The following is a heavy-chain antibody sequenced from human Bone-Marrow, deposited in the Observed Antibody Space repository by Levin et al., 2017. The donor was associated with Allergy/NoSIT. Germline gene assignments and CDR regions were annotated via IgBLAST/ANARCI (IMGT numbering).Heavy chain of an antibody. CDR3: EAAAGTYYGMDV. CDR1: GFTFDDYA. CDR2: ISWNSGSI. J-gene: IGHJ6*02. D-gene: IGHD6-13*01. V-gene: IGHV3-9*01. Sequence: GGSLRLSCAASGFTFDDYAMHWVRQAPGKGLEWVSGISWNSGSIGYADSVKGRFTISRDNAKNSLYLQMNSLRAEDTALYYCEAAAGTYYGMDVWGQGTTVTVSS.